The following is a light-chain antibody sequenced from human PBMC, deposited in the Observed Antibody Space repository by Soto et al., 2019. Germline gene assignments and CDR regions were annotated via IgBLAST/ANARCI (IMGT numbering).Light chain of an antibody. CDR3: QQGYSTIT. CDR1: QSILFSSNNKNY. Sequence: DMVMTQSPDSLAVSLGERATINCKSSQSILFSSNNKNYLAWYQQKAGQPPKLLIYWASTRESGVPDRFSGSGSGTDFTLTISSLQPEDFATYYCQQGYSTITFGLGTRLEIK. J-gene: IGKJ5*01. V-gene: IGKV4-1*01. CDR2: WAS.